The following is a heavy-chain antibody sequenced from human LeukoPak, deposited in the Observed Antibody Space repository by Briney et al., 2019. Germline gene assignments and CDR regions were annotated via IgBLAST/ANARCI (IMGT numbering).Heavy chain of an antibody. D-gene: IGHD5-18*01. CDR1: GGTFSNYA. Sequence: ASVKVSCKASGGTFSNYAINWVRQAPGQGLEWMGGIIPIFGTSNYAHKFQGRVTITADESTSTVYMELSSLRSDDTAIYYCAFEGYNYGYNWGQGTLVTVSS. CDR2: IIPIFGTS. CDR3: AFEGYNYGYN. V-gene: IGHV1-69*13. J-gene: IGHJ4*02.